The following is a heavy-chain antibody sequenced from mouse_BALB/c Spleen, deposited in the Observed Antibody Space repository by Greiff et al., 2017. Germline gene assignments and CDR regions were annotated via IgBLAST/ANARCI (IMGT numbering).Heavy chain of an antibody. CDR1: GFNIKDYY. V-gene: IGHV14-4*02. Sequence: QLVESGAELVRSGASVKLSCTASGFNIKDYYMHWVKQRPEQGLEWIGWIDPENGDTEYAPKFQGKATMTADTSSNTAYLQLSSLTSEDTAVYYCNVPLYGNIQGFAYWGQGTLVTVSA. CDR2: IDPENGDT. D-gene: IGHD2-1*01. CDR3: NVPLYGNIQGFAY. J-gene: IGHJ3*01.